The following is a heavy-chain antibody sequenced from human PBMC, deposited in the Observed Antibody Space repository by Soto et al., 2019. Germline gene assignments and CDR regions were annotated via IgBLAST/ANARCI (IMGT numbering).Heavy chain of an antibody. CDR1: GFTFSSYA. CDR3: AKTEVVVVVAATPGYFDY. CDR2: ISGSGGST. D-gene: IGHD2-15*01. V-gene: IGHV3-23*01. J-gene: IGHJ4*02. Sequence: EVQLLESGGGLVQPGGSLRLSCAASGFTFSSYAMSWVRQAPGKGLEWVSAISGSGGSTYYADSVKGRFTISRDNSKNTLYRQMNSLRAEDTAVYYCAKTEVVVVVAATPGYFDYWGQGTLVTVSS.